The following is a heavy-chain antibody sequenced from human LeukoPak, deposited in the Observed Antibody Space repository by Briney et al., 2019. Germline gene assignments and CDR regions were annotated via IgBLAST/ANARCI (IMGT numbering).Heavy chain of an antibody. Sequence: GGSLRLSCAASGFTFSDHYMDWVRQAPGKGLEWLGRMRNKANSYTTEYAASVKGRFTISRDDSKNSLYLQMNSLRTEDTAVYYCARGARLLWFGELSHWGQGTLVTVSS. V-gene: IGHV3-72*01. CDR2: MRNKANSYTT. CDR1: GFTFSDHY. J-gene: IGHJ4*02. D-gene: IGHD3-10*01. CDR3: ARGARLLWFGELSH.